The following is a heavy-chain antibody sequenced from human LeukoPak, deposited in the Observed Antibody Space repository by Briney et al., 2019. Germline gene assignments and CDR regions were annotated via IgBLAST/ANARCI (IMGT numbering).Heavy chain of an antibody. CDR2: VTGSGGDT. Sequence: GGSLRLSCAASGFTFSNYAMSWVGQTPGKGLECVSVVTGSGGDTYYTGSVNGRFTISRDNSKNTLYLQMNSLRAEDTAVYYCARGTLEHCSGASCYPLDSWGQGTLVTVSS. D-gene: IGHD2-15*01. V-gene: IGHV3-23*01. CDR3: ARGTLEHCSGASCYPLDS. J-gene: IGHJ5*01. CDR1: GFTFSNYA.